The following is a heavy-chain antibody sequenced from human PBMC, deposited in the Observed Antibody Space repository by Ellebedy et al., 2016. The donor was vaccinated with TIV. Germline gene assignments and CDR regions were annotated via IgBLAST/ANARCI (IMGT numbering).Heavy chain of an antibody. J-gene: IGHJ5*02. Sequence: MPSETLSLTCTVSGGSISTYYWSWIRQPPGEGLEWIAYIYYTGDTGYNPSLKSRVTILLDTSKNQFSLQLSSVTAADTAVYYCARDPALPRGRFDTWGQGTLVTVSS. CDR2: IYYTGDT. V-gene: IGHV4-59*01. CDR1: GGSISTYY. CDR3: ARDPALPRGRFDT.